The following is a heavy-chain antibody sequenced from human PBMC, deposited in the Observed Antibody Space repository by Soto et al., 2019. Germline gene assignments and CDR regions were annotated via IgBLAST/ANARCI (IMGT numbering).Heavy chain of an antibody. D-gene: IGHD3-3*01. CDR2: ISSSSGTI. J-gene: IGHJ6*02. V-gene: IGHV3-48*02. Sequence: EVQLVESGGGLVQPGGSLRLSCVASGFTFSSYSLNWVRQAPGRGLEWVSYISSSSGTIYYADSVKGRFTISRANAENSLYLQMNRLRDDDTAVYDCAREDPWSANADDMDVWGQGTKVTFSS. CDR1: GFTFSSYS. CDR3: AREDPWSANADDMDV.